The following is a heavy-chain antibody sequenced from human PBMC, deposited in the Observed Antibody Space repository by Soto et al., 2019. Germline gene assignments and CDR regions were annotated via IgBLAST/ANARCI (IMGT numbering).Heavy chain of an antibody. J-gene: IGHJ6*02. V-gene: IGHV4-59*01. D-gene: IGHD1-26*01. CDR3: ARAETRGSFVPGSIWQTPSYYGMDV. CDR1: GGSTSSYF. CDR2: IYYSGSA. Sequence: QVQLQESGPGLVKPSETLSLTCSVSGGSTSSYFWNWIRQPPGKGLEWIAHIYYSGSADYNPSLTSRVTTSVAKTKHQSSLSLTSVTTADTALYYCARAETRGSFVPGSIWQTPSYYGMDVWGPGTTVTVS.